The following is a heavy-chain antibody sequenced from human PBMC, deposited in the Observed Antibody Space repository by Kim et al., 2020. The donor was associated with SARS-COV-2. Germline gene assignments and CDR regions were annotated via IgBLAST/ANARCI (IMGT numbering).Heavy chain of an antibody. J-gene: IGHJ6*02. D-gene: IGHD6-6*01. V-gene: IGHV4-59*09. Sequence: KSRVTISVDTSKNQFSLKLSSVTAADTAVYYCARGGRIAARPVYYYGMDVWGQGTTVTVSS. CDR3: ARGGRIAARPVYYYGMDV.